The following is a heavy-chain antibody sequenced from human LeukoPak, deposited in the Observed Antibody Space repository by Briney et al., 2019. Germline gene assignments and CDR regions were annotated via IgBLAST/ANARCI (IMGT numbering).Heavy chain of an antibody. CDR1: GYTFTSYY. CDR2: INPSGGST. D-gene: IGHD6-13*01. J-gene: IGHJ3*02. V-gene: IGHV1-46*01. CDR3: ARGNRLYSSTWSSLPFDI. Sequence: ASVKVSCKASGYTFTSYYMHWVRQAPGQGLEWMGIINPSGGSTRNAQKFQGRVTMTRDTSTSTVYMELSSLRSEDTAVYYCARGNRLYSSTWSSLPFDIWGQGTLVTVSS.